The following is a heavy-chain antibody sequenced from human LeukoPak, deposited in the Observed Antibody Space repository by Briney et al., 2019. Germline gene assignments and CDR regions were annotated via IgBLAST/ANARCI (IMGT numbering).Heavy chain of an antibody. CDR3: ARDWSQELCFDY. CDR1: GFTFDDYG. CDR2: INWNGGST. D-gene: IGHD3-16*01. Sequence: RAGGSLRLSCAASGFTFDDYGMSWVRQAPGKGLEWVSGINWNGGSTGYADSVKGRFTISRDNAKNSLYLQMNSLRAEDTALYYCARDWSQELCFDYWGQGTLVTVSS. V-gene: IGHV3-20*04. J-gene: IGHJ4*02.